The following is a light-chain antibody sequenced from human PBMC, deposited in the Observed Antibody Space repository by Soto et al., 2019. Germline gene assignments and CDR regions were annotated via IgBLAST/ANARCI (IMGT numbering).Light chain of an antibody. V-gene: IGKV1-5*01. J-gene: IGKJ4*01. CDR2: DAS. Sequence: DIQMTQSPSSLSASVGDRVSVTCRASQSISTWLAWYQQKPGKAPKLLIYDASGLNSGVPSRFSGSQSGTEFTLTITSLLPDDFATYFCQQYSSYSLPTFGGGTKVDI. CDR1: QSISTW. CDR3: QQYSSYSLPT.